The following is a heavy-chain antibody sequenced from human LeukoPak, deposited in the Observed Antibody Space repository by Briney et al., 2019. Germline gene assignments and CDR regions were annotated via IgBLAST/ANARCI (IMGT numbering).Heavy chain of an antibody. J-gene: IGHJ4*02. D-gene: IGHD3-22*01. Sequence: ASVKVSCKASGYTFTSYAMNWVRQAPGQGLEWMGWINTNTGNPTYAQGFTGRFVFALDTSVSTAYLQISSLKAEDTAVYYCARRAPHYYDSSGYYYVYYWGQGTLVTVSS. V-gene: IGHV7-4-1*02. CDR3: ARRAPHYYDSSGYYYVYY. CDR1: GYTFTSYA. CDR2: INTNTGNP.